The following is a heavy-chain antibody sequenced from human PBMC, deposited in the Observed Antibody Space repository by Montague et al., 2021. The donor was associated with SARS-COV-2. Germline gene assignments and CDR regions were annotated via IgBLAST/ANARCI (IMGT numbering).Heavy chain of an antibody. D-gene: IGHD3-9*01. CDR3: ARIRDYDILTGSYSGFDY. J-gene: IGHJ4*02. Sequence: PALAKPTQTLTLTCTFSGFSLSTSGMCVSWIRQPPGKALEWLALIDWDDDKYYSTSLKTRLTISKDTSKNQVVLTMTNMDPVDTATYYCARIRDYDILTGSYSGFDYWGQGTQVTVSS. CDR1: GFSLSTSGMC. V-gene: IGHV2-70*01. CDR2: IDWDDDK.